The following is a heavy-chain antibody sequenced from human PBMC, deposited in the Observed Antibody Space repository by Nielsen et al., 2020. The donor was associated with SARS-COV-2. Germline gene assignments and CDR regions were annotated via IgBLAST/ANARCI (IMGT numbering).Heavy chain of an antibody. J-gene: IGHJ4*02. CDR3: AKVALGSDY. CDR1: GYTFTSYG. V-gene: IGHV3-30*18. Sequence: SCKASGYTFTSYGMHWVRQAPGKGLEWVAVISYDGSNKYYADSVKGRFTISRDNSKNTLYLQMNSLRAEDTAVYYCAKVALGSDYWGQGTLVTVSS. CDR2: ISYDGSNK.